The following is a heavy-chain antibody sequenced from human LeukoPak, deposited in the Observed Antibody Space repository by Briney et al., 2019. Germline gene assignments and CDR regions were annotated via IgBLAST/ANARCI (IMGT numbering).Heavy chain of an antibody. Sequence: SETLSLTCAVSGVSFNSYYWSWIRQPPGTGLEWVGYVSYSGSTNYNPSLESRLTLSVATSKNQFSLRVNSVTAADTAVYYCARSLSTAGIDYWGQGTLVTVSS. V-gene: IGHV4-59*01. J-gene: IGHJ4*02. CDR1: GVSFNSYY. CDR3: ARSLSTAGIDY. D-gene: IGHD2-2*01. CDR2: VSYSGST.